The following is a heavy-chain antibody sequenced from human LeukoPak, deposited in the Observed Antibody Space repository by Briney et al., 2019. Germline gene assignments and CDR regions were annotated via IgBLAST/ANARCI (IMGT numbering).Heavy chain of an antibody. J-gene: IGHJ4*02. CDR2: ILPDGSQK. V-gene: IGHV3-7*01. D-gene: IGHD2-2*01. CDR1: DFTFDFYW. CDR3: GRLAHNAWYAIDF. Sequence: GGSLRLSCVASDFTFDFYWMTWVRQAPGKGLEWLAIILPDGSQKYYVDSVKGRFTISRDNPKNSLYLQINNLRAEDTAVYYCGRLAHNAWYAIDFWGQGTLVTVSS.